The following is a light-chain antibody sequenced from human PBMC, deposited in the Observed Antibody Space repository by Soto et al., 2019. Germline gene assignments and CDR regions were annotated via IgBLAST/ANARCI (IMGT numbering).Light chain of an antibody. V-gene: IGLV2-14*03. CDR3: SSYTTSNTRQIV. J-gene: IGLJ1*01. CDR1: SSDVGGYNY. CDR2: DVS. Sequence: SALTQPASVSGSPGQSITISCTGTSSDVGGYNYVSWYQHHPGKAPKLIIYDVSNRPSGVSIRFSGSKSDNTASLTISGLQPEDEADYHCSSYTTSNTRQIVFGTGTKVTVL.